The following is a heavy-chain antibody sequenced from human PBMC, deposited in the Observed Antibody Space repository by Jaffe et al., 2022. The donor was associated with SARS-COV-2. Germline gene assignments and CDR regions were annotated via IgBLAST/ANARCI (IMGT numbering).Heavy chain of an antibody. CDR3: ARRGTGTFLNYYYGMDV. D-gene: IGHD1-7*01. J-gene: IGHJ6*02. CDR1: GYTFTSYG. V-gene: IGHV1-18*01. Sequence: QVQLVQSGAEVKKPGASVKVSCKASGYTFTSYGISWVRQAPGQGLEWMGWISAYNGNTDYALKLQGRVTMTTDTSTSTAYMELRSLRSDDTAVYYCARRGTGTFLNYYYGMDVWGQGTTVTVSS. CDR2: ISAYNGNT.